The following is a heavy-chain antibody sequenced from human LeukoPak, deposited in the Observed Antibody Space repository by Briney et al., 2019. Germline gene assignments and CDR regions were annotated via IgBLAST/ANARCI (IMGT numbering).Heavy chain of an antibody. V-gene: IGHV4-39*07. CDR2: IYYSGST. CDR3: ARDSGRVRYSSSWYAFDY. CDR1: GFTFSSYE. D-gene: IGHD6-13*01. J-gene: IGHJ4*02. Sequence: GSLRLSCAASGFTFSSYEMNWVRQAPGKGLEWIGSIYYSGSTYYNPSLKSRVTISVDTSKNQFSLKLSSVTAADTAVYYCARDSGRVRYSSSWYAFDYWGQGTLVTVSS.